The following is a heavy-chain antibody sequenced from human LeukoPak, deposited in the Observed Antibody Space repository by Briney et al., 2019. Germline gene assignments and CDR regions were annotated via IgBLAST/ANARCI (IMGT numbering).Heavy chain of an antibody. Sequence: ASVKVSCKASGYTFTSYYMHWVRQAPGQGLEWMGIINPSGGSTSYAQKFQGRVTMTRDMSTSTVYMELSSLRSEDTAVYYCARVAAGGYSYGSRYYYYMDVWGKGTTVTVSS. CDR1: GYTFTSYY. V-gene: IGHV1-46*01. D-gene: IGHD5-18*01. J-gene: IGHJ6*03. CDR2: INPSGGST. CDR3: ARVAAGGYSYGSRYYYYMDV.